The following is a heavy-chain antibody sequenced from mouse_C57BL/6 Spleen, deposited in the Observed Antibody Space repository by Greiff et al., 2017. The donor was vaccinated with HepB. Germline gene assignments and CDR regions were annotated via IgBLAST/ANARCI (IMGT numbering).Heavy chain of an antibody. CDR1: GFTFSSYA. J-gene: IGHJ4*01. Sequence: EVHLVESGGGLVKPGGSLKLSCAASGFTFSSYAMSWVRQTPEKRLEWVATISDGGSYTYYPDNVKGRFTISRDNAKNNLYLQMSHLKSEDTAMYYCARDDDGYSSPYSYWGQGTSVTVSS. CDR3: ARDDDGYSSPYSY. D-gene: IGHD2-3*01. CDR2: ISDGGSYT. V-gene: IGHV5-4*01.